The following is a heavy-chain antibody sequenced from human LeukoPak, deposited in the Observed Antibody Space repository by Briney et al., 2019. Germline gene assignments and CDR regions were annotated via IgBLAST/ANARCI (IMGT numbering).Heavy chain of an antibody. V-gene: IGHV4-34*01. CDR3: ARETAAARPLDY. CDR2: IYHSGGT. J-gene: IGHJ4*02. CDR1: GGSFSGYS. D-gene: IGHD6-13*01. Sequence: SEALSLTCAVYGGSFSGYSWYWIRQPPVKGLEWSGEIYHSGGTNYNPYLKSRVTISVDTSKKQFSLKLSSVTAADTAVYYCARETAAARPLDYWGQGTLVTVSS.